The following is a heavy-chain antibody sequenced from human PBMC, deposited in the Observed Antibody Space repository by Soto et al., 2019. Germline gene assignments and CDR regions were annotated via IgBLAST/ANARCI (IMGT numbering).Heavy chain of an antibody. CDR3: TRDSREFDVYEPFDY. J-gene: IGHJ4*02. CDR2: INTDGSST. CDR1: GFTFSNYW. D-gene: IGHD5-12*01. V-gene: IGHV3-74*01. Sequence: GGSLRLSCAVSGFTFSNYWMHWVRQAPGEGLVWVSRINTDGSSTDYADSVKGRFTTSRDNAKKMLYLQMNSLRGEDTAVYFCTRDSREFDVYEPFDYWGQGVLVTVSS.